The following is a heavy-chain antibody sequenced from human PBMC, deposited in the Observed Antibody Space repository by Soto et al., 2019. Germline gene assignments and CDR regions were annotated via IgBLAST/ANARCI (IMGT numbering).Heavy chain of an antibody. D-gene: IGHD3-22*01. CDR1: GYTFPNYG. CDR3: ARERGEYYYDSSGYRDAFDI. Sequence: ASVKVSCKASGYTFPNYGISWVRQAPGQGLECMGWISAYNGNTKYAQKFQGRVTMTTDTSTSTAYMGLRSLRSDDTAVYYCARERGEYYYDSSGYRDAFDIWG. V-gene: IGHV1-18*01. CDR2: ISAYNGNT. J-gene: IGHJ3*02.